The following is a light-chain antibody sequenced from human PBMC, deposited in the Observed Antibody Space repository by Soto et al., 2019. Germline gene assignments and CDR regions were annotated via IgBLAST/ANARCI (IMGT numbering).Light chain of an antibody. J-gene: IGKJ1*01. CDR2: GAS. V-gene: IGKV3-20*01. CDR1: QSVSNNY. Sequence: EIVLTQSPCTLSLTPGERATLHCRASQSVSNNYLAWYQQNPGQAPRLLIYGASNRATGIPDRFSGSGSGTDFTLTISRLEPEDFAVYYCQQYGSSGTFGQGTKVDI. CDR3: QQYGSSGT.